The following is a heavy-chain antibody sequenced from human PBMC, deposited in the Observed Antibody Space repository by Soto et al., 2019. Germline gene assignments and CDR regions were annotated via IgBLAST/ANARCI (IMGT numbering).Heavy chain of an antibody. CDR1: GFTFSSYA. CDR3: ARDLLRFLEWLPHYYYYYGMDV. J-gene: IGHJ6*02. V-gene: IGHV3-30-3*01. CDR2: ISYDGSNK. Sequence: QVQLVESGGGVVQPGRSLRLSCAASGFTFSSYAMHWVRQAPGKGLEWVAVISYDGSNKYYADSVKGRFTISRDNSKNTLYLQMNSLRAEDTAVYYCARDLLRFLEWLPHYYYYYGMDVWGQGTTVTVSS. D-gene: IGHD3-3*01.